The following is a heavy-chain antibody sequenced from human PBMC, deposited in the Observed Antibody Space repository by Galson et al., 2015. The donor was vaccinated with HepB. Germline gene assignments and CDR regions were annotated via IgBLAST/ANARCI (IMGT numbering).Heavy chain of an antibody. Sequence: SLRLSCAASGFTFKNYDMHWVRQPIGKGLEWVSGIGPAGDTSYSDSVSDRFIISREDGKNSLYLQLNNLRAGDTAVYYCVRGPGNAGHKDYYYYMDVWGKGTTVAVSS. V-gene: IGHV3-13*01. CDR1: GFTFKNYD. CDR3: VRGPGNAGHKDYYYYMDV. CDR2: IGPAGDT. D-gene: IGHD2-8*01. J-gene: IGHJ6*03.